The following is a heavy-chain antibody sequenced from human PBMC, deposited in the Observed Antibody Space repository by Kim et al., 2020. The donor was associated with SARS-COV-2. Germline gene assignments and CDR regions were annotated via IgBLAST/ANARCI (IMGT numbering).Heavy chain of an antibody. J-gene: IGHJ6*02. CDR3: ASMTTVTTWVGYYYYGMDV. CDR2: INHSGST. CDR1: GGSFSGYY. D-gene: IGHD4-17*01. V-gene: IGHV4-34*01. Sequence: SETLSLTCAVYGGSFSGYYWSWIRQPPGKGLEWIGEINHSGSTNYNPSLKSRVTISVDTSKNQFSLKLSSVTAADTAVYYCASMTTVTTWVGYYYYGMDVWGQGTTVTVSS.